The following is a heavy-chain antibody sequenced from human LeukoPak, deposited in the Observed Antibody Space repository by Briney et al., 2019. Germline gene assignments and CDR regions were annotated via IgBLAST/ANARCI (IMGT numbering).Heavy chain of an antibody. CDR1: GYSISSGYY. CDR3: ARDYESVMVRGLIYAFDI. V-gene: IGHV4-38-2*02. J-gene: IGHJ3*02. Sequence: SETLSLTCTVSGYSISSGYYWGWIRQPPGKGLEWIGYIYHSGSTYCNPSLKSRVTISVDTSKNQFSLKLNSVTAADTAVYYCARDYESVMVRGLIYAFDIWGQGTMVTVSS. D-gene: IGHD3-10*01. CDR2: IYHSGST.